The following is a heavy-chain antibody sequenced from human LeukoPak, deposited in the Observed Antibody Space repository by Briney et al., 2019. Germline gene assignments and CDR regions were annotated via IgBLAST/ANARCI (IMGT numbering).Heavy chain of an antibody. CDR1: GFTFSSYG. Sequence: GGSLRLSCAASGFTFSSYGMHWVRQAPGKGLEWVAFIRYDGSNKYYADFVKGRFTISRDNSKNTLYLQMNSLRAEDTAVYYCAKGGYQLLWNWFDPWGQGTLVTVSS. V-gene: IGHV3-30*02. CDR3: AKGGYQLLWNWFDP. J-gene: IGHJ5*02. D-gene: IGHD2-2*01. CDR2: IRYDGSNK.